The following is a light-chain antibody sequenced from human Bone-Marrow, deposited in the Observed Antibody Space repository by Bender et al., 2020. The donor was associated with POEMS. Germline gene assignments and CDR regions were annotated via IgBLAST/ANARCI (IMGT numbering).Light chain of an antibody. CDR2: EVS. Sequence: QSALTQPASVSGSPGQAISISCTGTSSDVGGYNLFSWYQQHPGKAPKLILYEVSKRPSGVSNRFSGSKSGNTASLTISGLQAEDEADYYCCSYAGSVWVFGGGTKLTVL. CDR1: SSDVGGYNL. V-gene: IGLV2-23*02. J-gene: IGLJ3*02. CDR3: CSYAGSVWV.